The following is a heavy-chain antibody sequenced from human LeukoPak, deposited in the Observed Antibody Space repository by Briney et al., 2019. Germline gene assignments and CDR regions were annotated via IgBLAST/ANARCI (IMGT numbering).Heavy chain of an antibody. CDR3: ARVDSIAAALSGLDYFDY. D-gene: IGHD6-13*01. J-gene: IGHJ4*02. Sequence: ASVKVSCKASGYTFTSYGISWVRQAPGQGLEWMGWISAYNGNTNYAQKLQGRVTMTTDTSTSTAYMELRSLRSDDTAVYYCARVDSIAAALSGLDYFDYWGQGTLVTVSS. V-gene: IGHV1-18*01. CDR1: GYTFTSYG. CDR2: ISAYNGNT.